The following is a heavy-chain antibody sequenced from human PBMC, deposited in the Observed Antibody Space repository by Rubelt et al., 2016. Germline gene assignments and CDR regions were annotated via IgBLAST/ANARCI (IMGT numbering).Heavy chain of an antibody. J-gene: IGHJ5*02. CDR1: GGSISSSSYY. CDR2: IYYSGST. CDR3: ARVKYVDTNNWFDP. Sequence: QLQLQESGPGLVKPSETLSLTCTVSGGSISSSSYYWGWIRQPPGKGLEWIGSIYYSGSTYYNPSLKSRVSISVDTSKNQFSLKLSSVTAADTAVYYCARVKYVDTNNWFDPWGQGTLVTVSS. D-gene: IGHD5-18*01. V-gene: IGHV4-39*07.